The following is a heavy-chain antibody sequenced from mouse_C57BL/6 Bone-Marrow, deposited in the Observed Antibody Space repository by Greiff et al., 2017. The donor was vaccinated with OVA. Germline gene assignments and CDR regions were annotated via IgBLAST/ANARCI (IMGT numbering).Heavy chain of an antibody. D-gene: IGHD2-3*01. J-gene: IGHJ2*01. Sequence: QVQLQQPGAELVKPGASVKLSCKASGYTFTSYWMQWVKQRPGQGLEWIGEIDPSDSYTNYNQKFKGKATLTVDTSSSTAYMQLSSLTSEDSAVYYCARRWLPHLYYFDYWGQGTTLTVSS. CDR3: ARRWLPHLYYFDY. V-gene: IGHV1-50*01. CDR2: IDPSDSYT. CDR1: GYTFTSYW.